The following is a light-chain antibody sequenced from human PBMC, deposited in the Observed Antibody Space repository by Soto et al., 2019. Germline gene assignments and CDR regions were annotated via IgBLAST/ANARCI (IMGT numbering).Light chain of an antibody. Sequence: DIQMTQSPFSLPASVGDRVNITCRASQSISNYLNWYQQKPGRAPSLLIHGASSLQGGVPSRFSGSGSGTDFTLTISSLQHEDFNPYYCHQTYSAPLTFCEGTKLEI. CDR1: QSISNY. J-gene: IGKJ4*01. CDR3: HQTYSAPLT. V-gene: IGKV1-39*01. CDR2: GAS.